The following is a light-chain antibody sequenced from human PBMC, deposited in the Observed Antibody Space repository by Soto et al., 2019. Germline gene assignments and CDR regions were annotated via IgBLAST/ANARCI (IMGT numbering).Light chain of an antibody. J-gene: IGKJ1*01. Sequence: DIQMTQSPSTLSASVGDRVTITCRASQSISDWLAWYQQKPGKAPNLLIYKASSLESGVPSRFSGSGSGTEFTLTISSLQPDDLATYYCQQYNSYSEAFGQGTKVDIK. CDR1: QSISDW. CDR3: QQYNSYSEA. CDR2: KAS. V-gene: IGKV1-5*03.